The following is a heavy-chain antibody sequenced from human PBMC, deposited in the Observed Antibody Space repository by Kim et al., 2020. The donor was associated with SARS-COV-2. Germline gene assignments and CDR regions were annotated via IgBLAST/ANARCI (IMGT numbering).Heavy chain of an antibody. CDR2: ISGSGNSA. J-gene: IGHJ3*02. D-gene: IGHD5-18*01. V-gene: IGHV3-23*01. CDR3: AKDRRIQVWPGAFDI. CDR1: GFTFSSYA. Sequence: GGSLRLSCAASGFTFSSYAMIWVRQAPGKGLEWVSAISGSGNSAYYADSVKGRFTISRDNSKNTLYLQMNSLRAEDTAVYYCAKDRRIQVWPGAFDIWGQGTMVTVSS.